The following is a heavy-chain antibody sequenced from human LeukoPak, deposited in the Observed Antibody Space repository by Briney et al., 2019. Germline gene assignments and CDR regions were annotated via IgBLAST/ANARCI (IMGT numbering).Heavy chain of an antibody. Sequence: GGSLRLSCAASGFTFSSYWMSWVLQAPGKGLEWVANIKQDGSEKYYVDSVKGRFTISRDNAKNSLYLQMNSLRAEDTAVYYCARDSGSSSPHAYYYYGMDVWGQGTTVTVSS. D-gene: IGHD3-10*01. J-gene: IGHJ6*02. CDR3: ARDSGSSSPHAYYYYGMDV. V-gene: IGHV3-7*01. CDR1: GFTFSSYW. CDR2: IKQDGSEK.